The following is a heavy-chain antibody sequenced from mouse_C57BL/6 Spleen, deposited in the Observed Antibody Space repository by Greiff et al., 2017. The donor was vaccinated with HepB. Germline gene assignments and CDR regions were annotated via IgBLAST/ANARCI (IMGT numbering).Heavy chain of an antibody. CDR3: ARSTMGQGYFDV. Sequence: VQLQQSGPELVKPGASVKISCKASGYAFSSSWMNWVKQRPGKGLEWIGRIYPGDGDTNYNGKFKGKATLTADKSSSTAYMQLSSLTSEDSAVYVCARSTMGQGYFDVWGTGTTVTVSS. V-gene: IGHV1-82*01. CDR2: IYPGDGDT. CDR1: GYAFSSSW. D-gene: IGHD2-1*01. J-gene: IGHJ1*03.